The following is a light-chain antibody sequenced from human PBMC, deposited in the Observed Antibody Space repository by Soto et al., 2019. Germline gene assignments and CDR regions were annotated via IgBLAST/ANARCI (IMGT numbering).Light chain of an antibody. CDR3: QQDNNWPT. J-gene: IGKJ5*01. CDR1: QSVSSN. V-gene: IGKV3D-15*01. Sequence: EIVMTQSPATLSVSPGERATLSCRASQSVSSNLAWYQQKPGQAPRLLIYGASTRATGIPARFSGSGSGTEFTLTISSLQFEDVAVYYCQQDNNWPTFGQGTLVDIK. CDR2: GAS.